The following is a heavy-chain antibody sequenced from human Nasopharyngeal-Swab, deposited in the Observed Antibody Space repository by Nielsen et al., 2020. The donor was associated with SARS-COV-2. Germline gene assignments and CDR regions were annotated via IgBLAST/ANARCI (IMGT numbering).Heavy chain of an antibody. J-gene: IGHJ6*02. CDR2: IKQDGSEK. Sequence: GGSLRLSCAASGFTFSSYWMSWVRQAPGKGLEWVANIKQDGSEKYYVDSVKGRFTISRDNAKNSLYLQMNSLRAEDTAVDYCARDGILYYYYGMDVWGQGTTVTVSS. CDR1: GFTFSSYW. D-gene: IGHD1-26*01. CDR3: ARDGILYYYYGMDV. V-gene: IGHV3-7*03.